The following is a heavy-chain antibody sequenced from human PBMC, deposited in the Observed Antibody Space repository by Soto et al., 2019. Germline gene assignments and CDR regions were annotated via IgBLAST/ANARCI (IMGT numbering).Heavy chain of an antibody. CDR2: IGTSRDNI. Sequence: PGGSLRLSCAASGFTFYTFAMGWVRQTPGKGLEWVSSIGTSRDNIFYTASVKGRFTISRDNSKSTLYLQMNSLRAEDAAIYYCAIYRRDYYSPFDSWGQGTLVTVSS. D-gene: IGHD3-3*01. J-gene: IGHJ4*02. V-gene: IGHV3-23*01. CDR3: AIYRRDYYSPFDS. CDR1: GFTFYTFA.